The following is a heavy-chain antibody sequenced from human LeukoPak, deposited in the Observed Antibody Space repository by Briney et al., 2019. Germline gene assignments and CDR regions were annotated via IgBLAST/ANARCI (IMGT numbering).Heavy chain of an antibody. CDR1: GFTVSRNY. CDR2: IYSDGDT. Sequence: PGGSLRLSCAASGFTVSRNYMTWVRQAPGKGLEWVSVIYSDGDTYYVDSVKGRFTISRDNSKNTLYRQMNSLKTEDTAVYYCTRYPRGPDSHYWGQGTLVTVSS. D-gene: IGHD2-2*01. J-gene: IGHJ4*02. V-gene: IGHV3-66*01. CDR3: TRYPRGPDSHY.